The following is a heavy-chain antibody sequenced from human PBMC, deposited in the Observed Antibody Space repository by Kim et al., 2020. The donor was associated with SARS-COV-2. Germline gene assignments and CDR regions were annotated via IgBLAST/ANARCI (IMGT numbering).Heavy chain of an antibody. CDR2: ISAYNGNT. CDR3: ARVVTKYCSGGSCWGWFDP. J-gene: IGHJ5*02. Sequence: ASVKVSCKASGYTFTSYGISWVRQAPGQGLEWMGWISAYNGNTNYAQKLQGRVTMTTDTSTSTAYMELRSLRSDDTAVYYCARVVTKYCSGGSCWGWFDPWGQGTLVTVSS. D-gene: IGHD2-15*01. V-gene: IGHV1-18*01. CDR1: GYTFTSYG.